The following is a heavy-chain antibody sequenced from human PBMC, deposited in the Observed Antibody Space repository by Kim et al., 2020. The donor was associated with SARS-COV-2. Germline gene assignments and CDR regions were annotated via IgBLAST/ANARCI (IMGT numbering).Heavy chain of an antibody. V-gene: IGHV4-39*07. D-gene: IGHD4-17*01. Sequence: PSLKSRVTISVDTSKNQFSLKLSSVTAADTAVYYCARELPDYGDSTYFDYWGQGTLVTVSS. CDR3: ARELPDYGDSTYFDY. J-gene: IGHJ4*02.